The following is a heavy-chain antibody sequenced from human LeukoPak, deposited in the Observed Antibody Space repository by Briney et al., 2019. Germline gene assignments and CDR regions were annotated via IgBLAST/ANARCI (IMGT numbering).Heavy chain of an antibody. CDR3: SKDRAGYSGARGFDY. CDR1: GFTFSIYP. J-gene: IGHJ4*02. Sequence: GGSLRLSCAASGFTFSIYPMSWLRQAPGKGLECVSRISDSGDIRYYADSVKGRYTISRDNSKNTLCLQMNSLRAEDTAVYYCSKDRAGYSGARGFDYWGQGTLVTVSS. CDR2: ISDSGDIR. D-gene: IGHD5-12*01. V-gene: IGHV3-23*01.